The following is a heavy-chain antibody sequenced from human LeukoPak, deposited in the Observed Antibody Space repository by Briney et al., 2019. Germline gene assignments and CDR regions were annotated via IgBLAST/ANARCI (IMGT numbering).Heavy chain of an antibody. V-gene: IGHV3-23*01. D-gene: IGHD3-10*01. Sequence: GGSLRLSCAASGFTFSSYGMSWVRQAPGKGLEWVSAISGSGGSTYYADSVKGRFTISRDNSKNTLYLQMNSLRAEDTAVYYCAKTRVMVRGVIDYWGQGTLVTVSS. J-gene: IGHJ4*02. CDR1: GFTFSSYG. CDR2: ISGSGGST. CDR3: AKTRVMVRGVIDY.